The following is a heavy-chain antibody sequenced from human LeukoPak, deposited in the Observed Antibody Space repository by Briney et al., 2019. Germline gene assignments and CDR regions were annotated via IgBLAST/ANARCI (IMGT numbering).Heavy chain of an antibody. CDR3: APPPIAATGN. D-gene: IGHD6-13*01. CDR2: IRQDGGAR. CDR1: GFIFNDFW. V-gene: IGHV3-7*01. Sequence: GGPLRLSCTASGFIFNDFWMSWVRRAPGEGLEWVANIRQDGGARNYVDSVKGRFTISRDNAKKSLYLQMNSLRAEDTAVYYCAPPPIAATGNWGQGTLVTVSS. J-gene: IGHJ4*02.